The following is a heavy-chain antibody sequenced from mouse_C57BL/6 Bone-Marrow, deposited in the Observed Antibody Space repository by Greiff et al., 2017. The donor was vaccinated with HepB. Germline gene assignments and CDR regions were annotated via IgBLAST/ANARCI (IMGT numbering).Heavy chain of an antibody. CDR2: IHPNSGST. V-gene: IGHV1-64*01. J-gene: IGHJ1*03. D-gene: IGHD2-3*01. CDR1: GYTFTSYW. CDR3: AWLLRWYFDV. Sequence: QVQLKQPGAELVKPGASVKLSCKASGYTFTSYWMHWVKQRPGQGLEWIGMIHPNSGSTNYNEKFKSKATLTVDKSSSTAYMQLSSLTSEDSAVYYCAWLLRWYFDVWGTGTTVTVSS.